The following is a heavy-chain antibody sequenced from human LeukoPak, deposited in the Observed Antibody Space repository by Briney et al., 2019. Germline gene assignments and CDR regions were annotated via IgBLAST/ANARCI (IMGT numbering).Heavy chain of an antibody. D-gene: IGHD3-10*01. Sequence: GGTLRLSCAASGFTFSSYAMSWVRQAPGKGLDWVSAISGSGGSTYYADSVKGRFTISRDNSKNTLYLQMNSLRAEDTAVYYCAKTVRGVSLFDYWGQGTLVTVSS. CDR2: ISGSGGST. CDR1: GFTFSSYA. V-gene: IGHV3-23*01. J-gene: IGHJ4*02. CDR3: AKTVRGVSLFDY.